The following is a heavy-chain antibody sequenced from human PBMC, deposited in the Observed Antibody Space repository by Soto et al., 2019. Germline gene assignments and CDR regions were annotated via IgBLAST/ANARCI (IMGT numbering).Heavy chain of an antibody. CDR2: ISYDGSNK. CDR3: AKAGSGWYIDY. CDR1: GFTFSSYG. V-gene: IGHV3-30*18. D-gene: IGHD6-19*01. Sequence: GGSLSLSCAASGFTFSSYGMHWVRQAPGKGLEWVAVISYDGSNKYYADSVKGRFTISRDNSKNTLYLQMNSLRAEDTAVYYCAKAGSGWYIDYWGQGTLVTVSS. J-gene: IGHJ4*02.